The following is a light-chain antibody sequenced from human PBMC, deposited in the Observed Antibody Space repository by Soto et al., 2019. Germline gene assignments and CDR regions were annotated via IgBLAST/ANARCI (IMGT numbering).Light chain of an antibody. CDR3: QQSYTTPMP. Sequence: DTEITQSPSSLSASVGDRVTITCRASQSIKNYLNWYQQKPGKAPKLLIYAASSLQSGVPSRFSGSGSGTDFTLTISSLQPEDFATYYCQQSYTTPMPFGQGTKVDIK. CDR1: QSIKNY. V-gene: IGKV1-39*01. J-gene: IGKJ1*01. CDR2: AAS.